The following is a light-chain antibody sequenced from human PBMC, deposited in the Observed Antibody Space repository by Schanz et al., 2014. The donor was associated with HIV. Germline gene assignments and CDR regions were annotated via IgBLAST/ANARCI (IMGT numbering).Light chain of an antibody. V-gene: IGKV2-28*01. CDR2: LGS. Sequence: DVVMTQSPLSLPVTPGEPASISCRSSQSLLHTNGYNYVDWYVQKPGQSPQLLIFLGSHRASGVPASFSGSGSGTDFPLKISRVEAEDVGVYYCMQCRQAPPTFGQGTKVDIK. CDR3: MQCRQAPPT. CDR1: QSLLHTNGYNY. J-gene: IGKJ1*01.